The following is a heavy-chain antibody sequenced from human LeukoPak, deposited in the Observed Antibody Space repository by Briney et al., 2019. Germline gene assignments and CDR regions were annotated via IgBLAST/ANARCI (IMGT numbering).Heavy chain of an antibody. CDR3: AKPSGGGLYYYYYYMDV. Sequence: PEGSLRLSCAASGFTFSSYGMHWVRQAPGKGLEWVAFMRYDGSNKYYGDSVKGRFSISRDNSKNTLYLQMNSLRAEDTAVYYCAKPSGGGLYYYYYYMDVWGKGTTVIVSS. CDR2: MRYDGSNK. CDR1: GFTFSSYG. V-gene: IGHV3-30*02. D-gene: IGHD6-19*01. J-gene: IGHJ6*03.